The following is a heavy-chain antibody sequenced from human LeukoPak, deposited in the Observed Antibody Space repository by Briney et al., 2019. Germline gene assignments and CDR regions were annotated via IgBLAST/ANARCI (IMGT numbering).Heavy chain of an antibody. CDR1: GYSFTSYW. J-gene: IGHJ4*02. D-gene: IGHD3-10*01. CDR2: IYPGDSDT. Sequence: GASLQISCKGSGYSFTSYWIGWGRRMPGKGLEWMGIIYPGDSDTRYSPSFQGQVTISADKSISTAYLQWSSLKASDTAMYYCARARPGTFDYWGQGTLVTVSS. CDR3: ARARPGTFDY. V-gene: IGHV5-51*01.